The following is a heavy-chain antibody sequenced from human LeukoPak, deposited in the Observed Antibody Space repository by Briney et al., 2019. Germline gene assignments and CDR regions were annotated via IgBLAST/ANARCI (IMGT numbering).Heavy chain of an antibody. D-gene: IGHD3-22*01. CDR2: IFTSGST. J-gene: IGHJ4*02. CDR3: ASGDYSDSSGYHDPMTY. CDR1: GGSISSGSYY. V-gene: IGHV4-61*02. Sequence: TSETLSLTCTVSGGSISSGSYYWSWIRQPAGKGLEWIGRIFTSGSTNYNPSLKSRVTVSVDTSKNQFSLKLSSVTAADTAVYYCASGDYSDSSGYHDPMTYWGQGTLVTVSS.